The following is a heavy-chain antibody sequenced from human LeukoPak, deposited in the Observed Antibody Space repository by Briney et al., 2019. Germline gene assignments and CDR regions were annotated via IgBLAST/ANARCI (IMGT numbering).Heavy chain of an antibody. D-gene: IGHD3-22*01. V-gene: IGHV4-34*01. CDR1: GGSFSGYY. Sequence: SETPSLTCAVYGGSFSGYYWSWIRQPPGKGLEWIGEINHSGSTNYNPSLKSRVTISVDTSKNQFSLKLSSVTAADTAVYYCARGATHYYDSSGYYRIWGQGTLVTVSS. CDR3: ARGATHYYDSSGYYRI. CDR2: INHSGST. J-gene: IGHJ4*02.